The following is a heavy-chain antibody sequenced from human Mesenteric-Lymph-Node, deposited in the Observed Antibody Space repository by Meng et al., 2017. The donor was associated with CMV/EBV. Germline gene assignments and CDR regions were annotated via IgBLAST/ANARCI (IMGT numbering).Heavy chain of an antibody. CDR1: GGTFSSYA. D-gene: IGHD5-24*01. Sequence: SVKVSCKASGGTFSSYAISWVRQAPGQGLEWMGGIIPIFGTANYAQKFQGRVTITTDESTSTAYMELSNLRSEDTAVYYCARGLPRWLQLGDAFDIWGQGTMVTVSS. CDR2: IIPIFGTA. CDR3: ARGLPRWLQLGDAFDI. V-gene: IGHV1-69*05. J-gene: IGHJ3*02.